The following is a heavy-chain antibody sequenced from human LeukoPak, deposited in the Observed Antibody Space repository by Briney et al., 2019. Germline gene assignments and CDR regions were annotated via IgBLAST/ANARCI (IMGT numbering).Heavy chain of an antibody. J-gene: IGHJ4*02. CDR2: ISSSSSTI. D-gene: IGHD1-7*01. V-gene: IGHV3-48*01. CDR1: GFTFSSYS. Sequence: PGGSLRLSCAASGFTFSSYSMNWVRQAPGKGLEWVSYISSSSSTIYYADSVKGRFTISRDNAKSSLYLQMNSLRAEDTAVYYCARDPGLFKLELRFDYWGQGTLVTVSS. CDR3: ARDPGLFKLELRFDY.